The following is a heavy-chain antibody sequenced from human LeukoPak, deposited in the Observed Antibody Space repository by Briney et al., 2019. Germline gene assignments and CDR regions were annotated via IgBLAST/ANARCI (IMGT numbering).Heavy chain of an antibody. CDR2: INPNSGGT. CDR1: GYTFTGYY. CDR3: ARDRKYDFWSGSGY. J-gene: IGHJ4*02. V-gene: IGHV1-2*02. Sequence: ASVKVSCKASGYTFTGYYMHWVRQAPGQGLEWMGWINPNSGGTNYAQKFQGRVTMTRDTSISTAYMELSRLRSDDTAVYYCARDRKYDFWSGSGYWGQGTLVTVSS. D-gene: IGHD3-3*01.